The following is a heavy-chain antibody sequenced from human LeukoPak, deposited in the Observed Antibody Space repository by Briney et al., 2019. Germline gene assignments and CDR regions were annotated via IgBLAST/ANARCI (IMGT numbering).Heavy chain of an antibody. CDR2: ISGSGGST. J-gene: IGHJ4*02. CDR1: GFTFSSYS. D-gene: IGHD1-26*01. V-gene: IGHV3-23*01. CDR3: ARAGLGATGGFDY. Sequence: GGSLRLSCAASGFTFSSYSMNWVRQAPGKGLEWVSAISGSGGSTYYADSVKGRFTISRDNSKNTLYLQMNSLRAEDTAVYYCARAGLGATGGFDYWGQGTLVTVSS.